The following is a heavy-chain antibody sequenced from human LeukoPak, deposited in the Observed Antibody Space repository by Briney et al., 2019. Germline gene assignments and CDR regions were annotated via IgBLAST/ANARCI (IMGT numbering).Heavy chain of an antibody. CDR1: GFTFSSYA. J-gene: IGHJ4*02. CDR2: ISASGGTT. Sequence: GGSLRLSCAASGFTFSSYAMSWVRQAPGKGLKWVSAISASGGTTNYADSVKGRFTISRDSSKNTLYLQMNSLRAEDTAVYKCAKSSSGWYTFDYWGQGTLVTVSS. V-gene: IGHV3-23*01. CDR3: AKSSSGWYTFDY. D-gene: IGHD6-19*01.